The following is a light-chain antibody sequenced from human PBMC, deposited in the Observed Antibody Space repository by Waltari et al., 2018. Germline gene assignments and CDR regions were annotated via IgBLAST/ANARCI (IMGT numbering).Light chain of an antibody. V-gene: IGLV3-1*01. CDR1: KLGDKY. CDR3: QAWDSSTALV. Sequence: SYELTQPPSVSVSPGQTARIPCSGDKLGDKYACWYPQKPGQSPVLVIYQDSKRPSGIPERFSGSNSGNTATLTISGTQAMDEADYYCQAWDSSTALVFGGGTKLTVL. CDR2: QDS. J-gene: IGLJ2*01.